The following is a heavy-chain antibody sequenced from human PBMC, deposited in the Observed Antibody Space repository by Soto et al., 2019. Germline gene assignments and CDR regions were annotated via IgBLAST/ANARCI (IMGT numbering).Heavy chain of an antibody. Sequence: QVQLVESGGGVVQPGGSLRLSCAASGFTFQNYSMHWVRQAPGKGLEWVAVTSYDGGKMFYADSVQGRFTISRDNSKYTLDLQMNSLRPGDTALYYCARVESSGTSKYFIDYWGQGTLVTVSS. J-gene: IGHJ4*02. CDR3: ARVESSGTSKYFIDY. CDR2: TSYDGGKM. V-gene: IGHV3-30*03. CDR1: GFTFQNYS. D-gene: IGHD3-10*01.